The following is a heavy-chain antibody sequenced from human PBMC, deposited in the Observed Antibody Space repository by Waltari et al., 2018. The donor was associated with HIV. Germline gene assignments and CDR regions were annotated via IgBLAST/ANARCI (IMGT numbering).Heavy chain of an antibody. CDR1: GGSISSYY. V-gene: IGHV4-59*01. J-gene: IGHJ6*02. D-gene: IGHD5-12*01. CDR2: IYYSGST. CDR3: ARDSGYDSVYYYGMDV. Sequence: QVQLQESGPGLVTPSETLSLTCTVSGGSISSYYWSWIRQPPGKGLEWIGYIYYSGSTNYNPSLKSRVTISVDTSKNQFSLKLSSVTAADTVVYYCARDSGYDSVYYYGMDVWGQGTTVTVSS.